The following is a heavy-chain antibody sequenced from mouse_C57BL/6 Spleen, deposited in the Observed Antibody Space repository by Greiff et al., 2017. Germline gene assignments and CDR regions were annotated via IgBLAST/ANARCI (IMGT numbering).Heavy chain of an antibody. V-gene: IGHV5-17*01. CDR3: ARGGNYYGSSKDYYAMDY. CDR1: GFTFSDYG. CDR2: ISSGSSTI. J-gene: IGHJ4*01. D-gene: IGHD1-1*01. Sequence: EVKLMESGGGLVKPGGSLKLSCAASGFTFSDYGMHWVRQAPEKGLEWVAYISSGSSTIYYADTVKGRFTISRDNAKNTLFLQMTSLRSEDTAMYYCARGGNYYGSSKDYYAMDYWGQGTSVTVSS.